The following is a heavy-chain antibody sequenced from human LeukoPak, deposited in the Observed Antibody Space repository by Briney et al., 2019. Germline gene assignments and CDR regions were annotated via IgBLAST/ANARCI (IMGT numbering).Heavy chain of an antibody. CDR2: IIPILGIA. Sequence: ASVKVSCKASGGTFSSYAISWVRQAPGQGLEWMGRIIPILGIANYAQKFQGRVTITADESTSTAYMELSSLRSEDTAVYYCARVPLGYCSGGSCYIGDYWGQGTLVTVSS. J-gene: IGHJ4*02. CDR1: GGTFSSYA. D-gene: IGHD2-15*01. V-gene: IGHV1-69*04. CDR3: ARVPLGYCSGGSCYIGDY.